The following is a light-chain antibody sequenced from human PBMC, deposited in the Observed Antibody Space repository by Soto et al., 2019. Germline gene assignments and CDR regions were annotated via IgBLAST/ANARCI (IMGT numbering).Light chain of an antibody. Sequence: IQLTHSPSSLSASVGDRVTITCRASQGISSYLAWYQQKPGKAPKLLIYAASTLQSGVPSRFSGSGSGTDFTLTISSLQPEDFATYYCQQLNSYPPLFGGGTKVDIK. J-gene: IGKJ4*01. CDR2: AAS. CDR3: QQLNSYPPL. CDR1: QGISSY. V-gene: IGKV1-9*01.